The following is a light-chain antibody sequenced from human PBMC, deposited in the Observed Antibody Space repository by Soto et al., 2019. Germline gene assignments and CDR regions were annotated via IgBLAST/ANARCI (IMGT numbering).Light chain of an antibody. CDR2: MVS. CDR1: SSDVGNYNY. V-gene: IGLV2-14*01. CDR3: CSYAGSGTVYV. Sequence: QSALTQPASVSGSPGQSITISCTGTSSDVGNYNYVSWYQQYPGRVPKLLIYMVSNRPSGVSNRFSGSKSGNTASLTISGLQAEDEADYYCCSYAGSGTVYVFGAGTKVTVL. J-gene: IGLJ1*01.